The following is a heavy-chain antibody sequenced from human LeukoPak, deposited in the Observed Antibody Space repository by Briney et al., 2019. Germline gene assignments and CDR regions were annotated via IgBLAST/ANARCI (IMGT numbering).Heavy chain of an antibody. V-gene: IGHV1-69*13. Sequence: GASVKVSCKASGGTFSSYAISWVRQAPGQGLEWMGGIIPIVGTANYAQKFQGRVTITADESTSTAYMELSSLRSEDTAVYYCARARAIAVAGYYYYYYMDVWGKGTTVTVSS. J-gene: IGHJ6*03. D-gene: IGHD6-19*01. CDR2: IIPIVGTA. CDR3: ARARAIAVAGYYYYYYMDV. CDR1: GGTFSSYA.